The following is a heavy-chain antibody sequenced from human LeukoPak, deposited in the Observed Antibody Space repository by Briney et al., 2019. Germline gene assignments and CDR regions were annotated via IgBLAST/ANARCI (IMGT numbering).Heavy chain of an antibody. J-gene: IGHJ4*02. CDR2: IGTIGDT. D-gene: IGHD5-18*01. Sequence: GGSLRLSCAASGFTFSGSDMHWVRQPTGKGLEWVSAIGTIGDTYYPGSVKGRFTISRENAKNTLYLQMNSLRAGDTAVYYCARDRGYSYGYPYYFDYWGQGTLVTVSS. CDR1: GFTFSGSD. V-gene: IGHV3-13*01. CDR3: ARDRGYSYGYPYYFDY.